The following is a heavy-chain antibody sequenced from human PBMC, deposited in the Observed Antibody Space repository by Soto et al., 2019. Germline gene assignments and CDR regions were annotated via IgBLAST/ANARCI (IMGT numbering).Heavy chain of an antibody. J-gene: IGHJ4*01. V-gene: IGHV1-69*01. D-gene: IGHD1-26*01. Sequence: QVQLVQPGAEVKKPGSSVKVSCKASGGTFSSYSINWVRQAPGQGLEWMGEIIPIFGTANYAQKFQGRVTITADESTSTAYMELSSLRSEETAVYYCARDGGSHSGGIDYWGHGALVPVAS. CDR2: IIPIFGTA. CDR3: ARDGGSHSGGIDY. CDR1: GGTFSSYS.